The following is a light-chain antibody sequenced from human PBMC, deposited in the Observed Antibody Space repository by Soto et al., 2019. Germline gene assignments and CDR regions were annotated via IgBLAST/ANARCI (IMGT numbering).Light chain of an antibody. CDR2: AAS. V-gene: IGKV1-39*01. CDR1: ESINRH. CDR3: QQSYSTLSIT. Sequence: DIQMTQSPSSLSASVGDRVTITCRASESINRHLNWYQQKPGKAPKLLIYAASSLQTGVPSRFSGSGSGTDFTLTISNLQPEDFATYYCQQSYSTLSITFGQGTRLEIK. J-gene: IGKJ5*01.